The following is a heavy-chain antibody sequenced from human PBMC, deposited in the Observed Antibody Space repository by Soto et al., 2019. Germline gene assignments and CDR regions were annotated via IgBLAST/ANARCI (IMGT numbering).Heavy chain of an antibody. CDR2: ISGSGGST. Sequence: PGGSLRHSCAASGFTFSSYAMSWVRQAPGKGLEWVSAISGSGGSTYYADSVKGRFTISRDNSKNTLYLQMNSLRAEDTAVYYCTTDSYITIVTVRFDYWGHGTLVTVLL. D-gene: IGHD2-2*02. CDR1: GFTFSSYA. CDR3: TTDSYITIVTVRFDY. V-gene: IGHV3-23*01. J-gene: IGHJ4*01.